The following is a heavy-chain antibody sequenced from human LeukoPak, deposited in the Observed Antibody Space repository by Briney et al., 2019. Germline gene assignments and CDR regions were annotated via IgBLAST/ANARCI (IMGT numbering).Heavy chain of an antibody. CDR1: GYXFTTYW. D-gene: IGHD2-15*01. CDR2: IFPGDSDT. V-gene: IGHV5-51*01. J-gene: IGHJ4*02. Sequence: GESLKISCNGSGYXFTTYWIGWVRQMPGKGLEWMGIIFPGDSDTRYSPSFQGQVTISADKSINTAYLQWSSLKASDTAIYYCARARYCSGGNCYADYWGQGSLVTVSS. CDR3: ARARYCSGGNCYADY.